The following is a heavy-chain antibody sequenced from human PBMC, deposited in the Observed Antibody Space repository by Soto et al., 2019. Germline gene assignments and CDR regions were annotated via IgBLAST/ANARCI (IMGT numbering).Heavy chain of an antibody. CDR2: ISYDGSNK. D-gene: IGHD3-10*01. V-gene: IGHV3-30*18. J-gene: IGHJ4*02. CDR1: GFTFSSYG. CDR3: AKDLWFGDPTRGLFDY. Sequence: QVQLVESGGGVVQPGRSLRLSCAASGFTFSSYGMHWVRQALGKGLEWVAVISYDGSNKYYADSVKGRFTISRDNSKNTLYLQMNSLRAEDTAVYYCAKDLWFGDPTRGLFDYWGQGTLVTVSS.